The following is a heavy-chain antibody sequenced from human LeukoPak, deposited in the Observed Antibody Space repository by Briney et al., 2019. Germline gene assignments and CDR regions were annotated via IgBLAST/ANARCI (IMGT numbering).Heavy chain of an antibody. CDR1: GFTFSSYS. Sequence: GGSLRLSCAASGFTFSSYSMNWVRQAPGKGLEWVSSISSSSSYIYYADSVKGRFTISRDNAKNSLYLQMNSLRAGDTAVYYCARVGIGAFDIWGQGTMVTVSS. CDR3: ARVGIGAFDI. V-gene: IGHV3-21*01. J-gene: IGHJ3*02. D-gene: IGHD2-21*01. CDR2: ISSSSSYI.